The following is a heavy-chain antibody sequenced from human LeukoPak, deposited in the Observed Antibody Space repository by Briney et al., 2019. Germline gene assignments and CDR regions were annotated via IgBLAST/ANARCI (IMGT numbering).Heavy chain of an antibody. J-gene: IGHJ4*02. D-gene: IGHD3-3*01. V-gene: IGHV4-59*01. CDR2: IRYSGTT. CDR1: GGSISSYY. CDR3: ARVTRGSDFAGYFDY. Sequence: SETLSLTCTVSGGSISSYYWSWIRQPPWKGLELIGYIRYSGTTNYNPSLKSRVTISVDTSKNQFSLRLNTVTAADTAVYYCARVTRGSDFAGYFDYWGQGTLVTVSS.